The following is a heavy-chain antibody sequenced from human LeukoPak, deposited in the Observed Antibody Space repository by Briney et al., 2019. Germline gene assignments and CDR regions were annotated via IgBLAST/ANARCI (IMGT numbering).Heavy chain of an antibody. CDR2: IYHSGST. J-gene: IGHJ3*02. D-gene: IGHD1-26*01. V-gene: IGHV4-30-2*01. CDR3: AGHSGSVLAFDI. Sequence: SETLSLTCTVSGGSISSGGYNWSWIRQPPGKGLEWIGYIYHSGSTYYNPSLKSRVTISVDRSKNQFSLKLSSVTAADTAVYYCAGHSGSVLAFDIWGQGTMVTVSS. CDR1: GGSISSGGYN.